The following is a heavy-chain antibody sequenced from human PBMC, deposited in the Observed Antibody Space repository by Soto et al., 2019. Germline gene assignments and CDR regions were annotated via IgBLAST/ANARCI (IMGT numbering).Heavy chain of an antibody. V-gene: IGHV4-4*02. CDR3: AWSHAGPPDYFAF. CDR2: IYHSGST. D-gene: IGHD2-2*01. J-gene: IGHJ4*02. CDR1: AGSMSSSNW. Sequence: SETLSLTWAVSAGSMSSSNWWSCGRQPQGRGLEWIGEIYHSGSTNYNPSLKSRVTISVDKSKNQFSLKLSSVTAADTAVYYCAWSHAGPPDYFAFWARGSLDPVSS.